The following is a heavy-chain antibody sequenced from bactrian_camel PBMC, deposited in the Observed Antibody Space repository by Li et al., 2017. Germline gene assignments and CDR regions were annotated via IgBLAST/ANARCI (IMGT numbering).Heavy chain of an antibody. CDR3: AAASGGGDCVSQRFTERIYTY. V-gene: IGHV3S53*01. CDR2: INGYGST. Sequence: VQLVESGGGLVQPGGSLRLSCVASGYTVRRTCMAWFRQAPGKEREGFATINGYGSTTYTDSVKGRFTISRDNAKNTLYLQMNSLKPDDTAMSYCAAASGGGDCVSQRFTERIYTYWGQGTQVTVS. CDR1: GYTVRRTC. J-gene: IGHJ4*01. D-gene: IGHD4*01.